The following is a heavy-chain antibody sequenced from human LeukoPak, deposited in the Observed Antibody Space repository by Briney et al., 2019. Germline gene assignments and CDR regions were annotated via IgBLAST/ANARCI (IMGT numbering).Heavy chain of an antibody. CDR1: GYTFTSYY. D-gene: IGHD2-2*01. Sequence: ASVKVSCKASGYTFTSYYMHWVLQAPGQGLEWMGIINPSGGSTSYAQKFQGRVTMTRDTSTSTVYMELSSLRSEDTAVYYCARVREGYCSSTSCYHFDYWGQGTLVTVSS. CDR3: ARVREGYCSSTSCYHFDY. J-gene: IGHJ4*02. CDR2: INPSGGST. V-gene: IGHV1-46*03.